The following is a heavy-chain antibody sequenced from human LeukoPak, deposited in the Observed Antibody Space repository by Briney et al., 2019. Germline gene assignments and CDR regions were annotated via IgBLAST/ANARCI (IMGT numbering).Heavy chain of an antibody. Sequence: TGGSLRLSCAASRFTFSSYAMSWVRQAPGKGLEWVSVISNTGGSTFYADSVKGRFTISRDNSKNTLYLQMNSLRAEDTAVYYCAKRASGSGTSLYYFDYWGQGTLVTVSS. CDR1: RFTFSSYA. D-gene: IGHD3-10*01. V-gene: IGHV3-23*01. CDR2: ISNTGGST. J-gene: IGHJ4*02. CDR3: AKRASGSGTSLYYFDY.